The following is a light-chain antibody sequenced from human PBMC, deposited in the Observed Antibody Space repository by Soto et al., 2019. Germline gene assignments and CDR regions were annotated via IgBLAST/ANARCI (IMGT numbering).Light chain of an antibody. J-gene: IGLJ3*02. Sequence: QSALTQPPSASGSPGQPVTISCTGTSSDVGGYNYVSWYQQHPGKAPKVMIYEVSERPSGVPDRFSGSKSGNSASLTVSGLQAEDEADYYCSSYAGSNNLVFGGGTTLTVL. CDR2: EVS. CDR3: SSYAGSNNLV. CDR1: SSDVGGYNY. V-gene: IGLV2-8*01.